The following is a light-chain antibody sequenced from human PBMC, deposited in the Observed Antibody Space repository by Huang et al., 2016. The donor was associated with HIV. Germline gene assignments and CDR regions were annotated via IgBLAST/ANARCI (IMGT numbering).Light chain of an antibody. CDR2: LGS. J-gene: IGKJ2*01. V-gene: IGKV2-28*01. CDR3: MQALQTPYT. CDR1: QSLLHSNGYNY. Sequence: DIVVTQSPLSLPVTPGEPASISCRSSQSLLHSNGYNYLDWYLQKPGQSPQLLIYLGSNRASGGPDMFSGSGSGTDFTLKISRVEAEDVGVYYCMQALQTPYTFGQGTKLEIK.